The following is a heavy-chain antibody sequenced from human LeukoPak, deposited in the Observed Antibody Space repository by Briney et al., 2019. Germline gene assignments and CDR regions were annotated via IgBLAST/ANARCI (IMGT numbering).Heavy chain of an antibody. CDR3: ARGDPMIGYVQ. J-gene: IGHJ4*02. CDR2: INPNSGGT. V-gene: IGHV1-2*02. CDR1: GYIFTAYY. Sequence: ASVKVSCKASGYIFTAYYMHWVRQAPGQGLEWMGWINPNSGGTKYAQKFQGRVSMTRDTSISTAYMELSRLRSDDTAVYYCARGDPMIGYVQWGQGTLVTVSS. D-gene: IGHD3-22*01.